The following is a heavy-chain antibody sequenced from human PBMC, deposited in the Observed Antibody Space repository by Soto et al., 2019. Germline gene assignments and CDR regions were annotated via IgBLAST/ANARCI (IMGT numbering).Heavy chain of an antibody. D-gene: IGHD3-16*01. V-gene: IGHV3-23*01. CDR3: AKGGYYSLFDI. Sequence: WSLLLACLASGFPFSSYAMSWVRQAPGKGLEWVSGISGSGGRTYYADSVKGRFTISRDNSNNTLSLQMHILRVEDTAVYFCAKGGYYSLFDIWGQGTVVTVSS. CDR2: ISGSGGRT. CDR1: GFPFSSYA. J-gene: IGHJ3*02.